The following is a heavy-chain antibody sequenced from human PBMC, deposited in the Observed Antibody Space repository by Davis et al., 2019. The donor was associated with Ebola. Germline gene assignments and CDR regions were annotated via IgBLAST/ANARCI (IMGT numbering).Heavy chain of an antibody. Sequence: GESLKISCAASGFTFSDYYMSWIRQAPGKGLEWVSYISSSGSTIYYADSVKGRFTISRDNAKNSLYLQMNSLRAEDTAVYYCARDNGSIYGMDVWGQGTTVTVSS. CDR2: ISSSGSTI. J-gene: IGHJ6*02. CDR1: GFTFSDYY. CDR3: ARDNGSIYGMDV. V-gene: IGHV3-11*01. D-gene: IGHD6-13*01.